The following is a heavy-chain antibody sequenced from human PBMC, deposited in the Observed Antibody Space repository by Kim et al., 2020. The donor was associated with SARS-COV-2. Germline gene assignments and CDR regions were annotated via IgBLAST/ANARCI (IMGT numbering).Heavy chain of an antibody. Sequence: GALRLSCAASGFTFSSYAMHWVRQAPGKGLEWVAVISYDGSNKYYADSVKGRFTISRDNSKNTLYLQMNSLRAEDTAVYYGRMVRGGHDAFDIWGQGTMVTVSS. D-gene: IGHD3-10*01. CDR2: ISYDGSNK. J-gene: IGHJ3*02. CDR1: GFTFSSYA. CDR3: RMVRGGHDAFDI. V-gene: IGHV3-30*04.